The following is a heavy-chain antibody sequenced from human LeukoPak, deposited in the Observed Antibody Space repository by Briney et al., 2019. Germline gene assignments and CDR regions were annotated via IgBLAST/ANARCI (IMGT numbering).Heavy chain of an antibody. V-gene: IGHV5-51*01. CDR1: GYSFTSYW. CDR2: IYPGDSEI. CDR3: ARQLYGDYSPFDY. J-gene: IGHJ4*02. Sequence: GESLKISCKGSGYSFTSYWIGWVRQMPGKGLEWMAIIYPGDSEIIYSLSFQGQVTISADKSINTAYLQWNSLKASDTAMYYCARQLYGDYSPFDYWGQGTLVSVSS. D-gene: IGHD4-17*01.